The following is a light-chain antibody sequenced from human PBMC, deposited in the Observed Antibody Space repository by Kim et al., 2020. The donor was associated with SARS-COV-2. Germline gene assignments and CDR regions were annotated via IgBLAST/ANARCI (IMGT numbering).Light chain of an antibody. CDR2: DVS. Sequence: ASVGETGTITCRASQGINNFLAWYQQQPGKPPNLLIYDVSALRRGVPSRFSGSGSGTDFTLTISSLQPEDVATYYCQKYNSDPWTFGQGTKVDIK. J-gene: IGKJ1*01. CDR3: QKYNSDPWT. CDR1: QGINNF. V-gene: IGKV1-27*01.